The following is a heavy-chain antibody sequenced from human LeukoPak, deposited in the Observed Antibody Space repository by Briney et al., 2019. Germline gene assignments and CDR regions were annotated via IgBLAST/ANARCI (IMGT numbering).Heavy chain of an antibody. Sequence: SETLSLTCTVSGGSINSHNYYWGWIRQPPGKGLEWIASIYYSGSTYYNPSLKSRVTMSIYTSENRFSLKLSSVTAADTAVYYCARHFHCGGDCYDYWGQGTLVTVSS. CDR3: ARHFHCGGDCYDY. CDR1: GGSINSHNYY. D-gene: IGHD2-21*01. J-gene: IGHJ4*02. CDR2: IYYSGST. V-gene: IGHV4-39*01.